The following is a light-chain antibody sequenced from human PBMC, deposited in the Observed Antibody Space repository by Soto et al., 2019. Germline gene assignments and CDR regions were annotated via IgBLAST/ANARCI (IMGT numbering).Light chain of an antibody. CDR1: SSDIGIYNY. CDR3: SSYTRSVTLV. J-gene: IGLJ2*01. V-gene: IGLV2-14*01. CDR2: EVS. Sequence: QSVLTQPPSASGSPGQSVAISCTGTSSDIGIYNYVSWYQQYPGKAPKLIISEVSNRPSGVSNRFSGSKSGNTASLTISGLQAEDEADYYCSSYTRSVTLVFGGGTKLTVL.